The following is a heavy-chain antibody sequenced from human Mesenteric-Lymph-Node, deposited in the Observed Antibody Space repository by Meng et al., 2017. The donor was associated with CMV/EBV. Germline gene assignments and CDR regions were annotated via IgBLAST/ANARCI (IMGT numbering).Heavy chain of an antibody. CDR2: ISNDGTNK. Sequence: GESLKISCTASGFSFSTYGMHWVRQAPGRGLEWLSVISNDGTNKYYADSVKGRFTISRDNSKNTLYLQMNSLRPEDTAVYYCARDRSGGNHFYHYYGMDVWGQGTTVTVSS. D-gene: IGHD2-15*01. V-gene: IGHV3-30*19. CDR3: ARDRSGGNHFYHYYGMDV. CDR1: GFSFSTYG. J-gene: IGHJ6*02.